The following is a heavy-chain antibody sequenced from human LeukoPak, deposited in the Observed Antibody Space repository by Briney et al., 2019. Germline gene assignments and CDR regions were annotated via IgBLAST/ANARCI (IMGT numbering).Heavy chain of an antibody. D-gene: IGHD1-14*01. Sequence: SETLSLTCTVSGGSISNYYWSWIRQPPGKGLEWIGYIYYSGSTNYNPSLKSRVTISVDTSKNQFSLKLSSVTAADTAVYYCPSHRFRIREFDYWGQGTLVTVSS. CDR1: GGSISNYY. CDR3: PSHRFRIREFDY. J-gene: IGHJ4*02. CDR2: IYYSGST. V-gene: IGHV4-59*01.